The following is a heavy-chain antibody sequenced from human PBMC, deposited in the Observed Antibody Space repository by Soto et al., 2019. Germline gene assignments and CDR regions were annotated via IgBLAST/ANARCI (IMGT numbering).Heavy chain of an antibody. CDR3: ARVDYGDYPWFDP. Sequence: QVQLQESGPGLVTPSDTLSLTYSVSGGSVSSKLYYWGWIRQPPGNGLEWIANVYYNGSTNYNPSLKSRVTISLDTSKNQFSMKLSSVTAADTSVYYCARVDYGDYPWFDPWGQGTPVTVSS. J-gene: IGHJ5*02. CDR2: VYYNGST. V-gene: IGHV4-61*01. CDR1: GGSVSSKLYY. D-gene: IGHD4-17*01.